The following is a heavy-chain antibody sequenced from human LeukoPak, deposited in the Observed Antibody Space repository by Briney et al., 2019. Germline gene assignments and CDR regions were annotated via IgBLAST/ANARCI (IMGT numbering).Heavy chain of an antibody. D-gene: IGHD3-22*01. CDR3: ARDYYYDSSGFYLY. V-gene: IGHV3-21*01. Sequence: KPGGSLRLSCAASGFTFSSYTMNWVRQAPGKGLEWVSSISSSGTYIHYADSVKGRFTISRDNAKNSLYLQMSSLRAEETAVYYCARDYYYDSSGFYLYWGQGTLVTVSS. CDR1: GFTFSSYT. J-gene: IGHJ4*02. CDR2: ISSSGTYI.